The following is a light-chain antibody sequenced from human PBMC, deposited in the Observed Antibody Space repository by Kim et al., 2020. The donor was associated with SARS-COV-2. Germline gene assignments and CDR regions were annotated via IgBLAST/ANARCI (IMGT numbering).Light chain of an antibody. Sequence: EIVMTQSPATLSVSPGERPNLSCRASQSVSSNLAWYQQKPGQAPRLLMYGASTRATGIPARFSGSGSGTEFTLTISSLQSEDFAVYYCQQYNNWRWTFGQGTKVDIK. CDR3: QQYNNWRWT. CDR1: QSVSSN. CDR2: GAS. V-gene: IGKV3-15*01. J-gene: IGKJ1*01.